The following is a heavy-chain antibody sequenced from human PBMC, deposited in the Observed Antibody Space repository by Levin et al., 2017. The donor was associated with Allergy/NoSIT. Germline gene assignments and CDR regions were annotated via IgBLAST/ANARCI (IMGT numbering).Heavy chain of an antibody. CDR2: ISSTSSTR. Sequence: GESLKISCAASGFTFSTYTMNWVRQAPGKGLEWVSYISSTSSTRYYADSVKGRFTISRDNAKNSLFLQMNSLRAEDTAVYYCARGFTAVAAPGATIDYWGQGALVTVSS. CDR3: ARGFTAVAAPGATIDY. CDR1: GFTFSTYT. D-gene: IGHD6-19*01. V-gene: IGHV3-48*01. J-gene: IGHJ4*02.